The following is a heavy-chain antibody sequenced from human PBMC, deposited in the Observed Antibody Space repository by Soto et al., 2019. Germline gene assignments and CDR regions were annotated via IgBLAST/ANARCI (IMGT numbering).Heavy chain of an antibody. V-gene: IGHV1-58*02. CDR1: GYAFASTG. CDR3: AAGMVNDAFDI. Sequence: PVKVSCKASGYAFASTGMRWVRQARGQRLEWIGWIVVGSGNRNYVQKLQERVTITRDMSTSTAYMEVSSLRSEDTAVYYCAAGMVNDAFDIWGQGTMVTVSS. CDR2: IVVGSGNR. D-gene: IGHD2-8*01. J-gene: IGHJ3*02.